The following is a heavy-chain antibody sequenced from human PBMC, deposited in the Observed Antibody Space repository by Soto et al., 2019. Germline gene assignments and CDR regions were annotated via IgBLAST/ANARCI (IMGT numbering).Heavy chain of an antibody. Sequence: GGSLRLSCAASGFTFSSYSMNWVRQAPGKGLEWVSSISSSSSYIYYADSVKGRFTISRDNAKNSLYLQMNSLRAEDTAVYYCARDLWEQQLGPPNWFDPWGQGTLVTVSS. D-gene: IGHD6-13*01. CDR3: ARDLWEQQLGPPNWFDP. J-gene: IGHJ5*02. CDR1: GFTFSSYS. V-gene: IGHV3-21*01. CDR2: ISSSSSYI.